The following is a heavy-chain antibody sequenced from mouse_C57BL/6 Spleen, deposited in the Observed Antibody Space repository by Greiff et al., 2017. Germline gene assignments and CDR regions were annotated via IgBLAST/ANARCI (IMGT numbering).Heavy chain of an antibody. CDR2: ISYSGST. D-gene: IGHD4-1*01. CDR3: ARGGLGDYFDY. Sequence: EVKLVESGPGMVKPSQSLSLTCTVTGYSITSGYDWHWIRHFPGNKLEWMGYISYSGSTNYNPSLKSRISITHDTSKNHFFLKLNSVTTEDTATYYCARGGLGDYFDYWGQGTTLTVSS. CDR1: GYSITSGYD. V-gene: IGHV3-1*01. J-gene: IGHJ2*01.